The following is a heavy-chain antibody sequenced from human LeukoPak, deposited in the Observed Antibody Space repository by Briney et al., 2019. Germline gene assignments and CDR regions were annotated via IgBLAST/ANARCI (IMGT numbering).Heavy chain of an antibody. CDR2: INPNSGGT. V-gene: IGHV1-2*02. J-gene: IGHJ4*02. D-gene: IGHD5-12*01. CDR1: GYTFTGYY. Sequence: ASVKVSCKASGYTFTGYYMHWVRQAPGQGLGWMGWINPNSGGTNYAQKFQGRVTMTRDTSISTAYMELSRLRSDDTAVYYCARAQLYSGYDYVYWGQGTLVTVSS. CDR3: ARAQLYSGYDYVY.